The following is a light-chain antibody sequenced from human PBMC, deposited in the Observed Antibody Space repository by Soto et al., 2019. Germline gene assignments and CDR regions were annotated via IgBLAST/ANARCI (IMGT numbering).Light chain of an antibody. V-gene: IGKV3-20*01. Sequence: EIVMTQSAATLSLWRVDRATLSCRASQSVSNNYLAWYQQKPGQAPRLLIYGASNRATGIPDRFSGSGSGTDFTLTISRLETEDFAVYYCQQYGSSGTFGQGTKVDIK. J-gene: IGKJ1*01. CDR2: GAS. CDR1: QSVSNNY. CDR3: QQYGSSGT.